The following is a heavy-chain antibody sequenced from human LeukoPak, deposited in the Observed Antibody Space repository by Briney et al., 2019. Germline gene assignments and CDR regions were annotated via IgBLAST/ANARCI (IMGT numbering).Heavy chain of an antibody. CDR1: GGFISSSSYY. CDR3: ARYCTSTSCYLPYYYGMDV. Sequence: SETLSLTCAVSGGFISSSSYYWGWIRQPPGKGLEWIGSIYYSGSTYYNPSLKSRVTISVDTSKNQFSPKLSSVTAADTAVYYCARYCTSTSCYLPYYYGMDVWGQGTTVTVSS. J-gene: IGHJ6*02. V-gene: IGHV4-39*01. D-gene: IGHD2-2*01. CDR2: IYYSGST.